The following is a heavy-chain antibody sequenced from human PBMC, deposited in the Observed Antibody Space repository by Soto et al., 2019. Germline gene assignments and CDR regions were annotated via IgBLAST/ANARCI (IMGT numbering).Heavy chain of an antibody. CDR2: ISYDGSNK. CDR3: AKDGPPLGSSPLNWFDP. CDR1: GFTFSSYG. V-gene: IGHV3-30*18. Sequence: GGSLRLSCAASGFTFSSYGMHWVRQAPGKGLEWVAVISYDGSNKYYADSVKGRFTISRDNSKNTLYLQMNSLRAEDTAVYYCAKDGPPLGSSPLNWFDPWGQGTLVTVSS. J-gene: IGHJ5*02. D-gene: IGHD6-6*01.